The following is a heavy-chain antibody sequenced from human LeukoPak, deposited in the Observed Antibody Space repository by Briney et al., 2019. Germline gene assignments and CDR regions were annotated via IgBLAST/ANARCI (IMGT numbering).Heavy chain of an antibody. CDR1: GFPFGNYW. J-gene: IGHJ3*01. V-gene: IGHV3-74*01. CDR3: AREGLVCIRTSCYLAAFDL. D-gene: IGHD2-2*01. CDR2: INSDGSST. Sequence: GGSLRLSRGASGFPFGNYWMHWVRQAPGKGLVWVSRINSDGSSTNYADSVKGRFTISRDNAKNTLSLQMNSLRAEHTAVYYCAREGLVCIRTSCYLAAFDLWGQGTVVTVSS.